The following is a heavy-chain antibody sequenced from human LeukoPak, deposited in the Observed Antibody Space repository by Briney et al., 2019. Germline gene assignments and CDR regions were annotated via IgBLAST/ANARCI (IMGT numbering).Heavy chain of an antibody. CDR1: GGSISSGSYY. Sequence: SETLSLTCTVSGGSISSGSYYWSWIRQPAGKGLEWIGRIYTSGSTNYNPSLKSRVTISVDTSKNQFSLKLSSVTAADTAVYYCARDSSAGGYWGQGTLVTVSS. J-gene: IGHJ4*02. V-gene: IGHV4-61*02. CDR2: IYTSGST. D-gene: IGHD4-23*01. CDR3: ARDSSAGGY.